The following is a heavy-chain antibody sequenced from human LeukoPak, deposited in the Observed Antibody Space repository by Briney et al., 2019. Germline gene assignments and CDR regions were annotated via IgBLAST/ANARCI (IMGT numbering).Heavy chain of an antibody. V-gene: IGHV3-30*02. CDR3: ARDRADYYGSSGYYYDAFDI. CDR2: IRYDGTNK. CDR1: GFTFSSYG. Sequence: GGSLRLSCAASGFTFSSYGMHWVRQAPGKGLEWVAFIRYDGTNKYYADSVKGRFTISRDNSKNTLYLQMNSLRAEDTAVYYCARDRADYYGSSGYYYDAFDIWGQGTMVTVSS. D-gene: IGHD3-22*01. J-gene: IGHJ3*02.